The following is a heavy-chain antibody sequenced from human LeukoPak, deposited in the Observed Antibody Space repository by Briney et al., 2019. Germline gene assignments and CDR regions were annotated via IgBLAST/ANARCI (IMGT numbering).Heavy chain of an antibody. D-gene: IGHD6-19*01. CDR3: AAGYSSGWCSY. Sequence: GGSLRLSCAASGFTFSSYSMNWVRQAPGKGLEWVSYISSSSSTIYYADSVKGRFTISRDNAKNSLYLQMNSLRAEDTALYYCAAGYSSGWCSYWGQGTLVTVSS. V-gene: IGHV3-48*04. CDR1: GFTFSSYS. J-gene: IGHJ4*02. CDR2: ISSSSSTI.